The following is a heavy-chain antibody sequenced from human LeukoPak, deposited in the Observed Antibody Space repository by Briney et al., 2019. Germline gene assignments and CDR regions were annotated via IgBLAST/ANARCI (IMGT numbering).Heavy chain of an antibody. Sequence: GESLKISCKGSGNSFISYWIAWVRQMPGKGLEWMGIIYPGDSDTRYSPSFQGQVTISADKSISTAYLQWSSLKASDTAMYYCARWGMAVTGTSLGFDYWGQGTLVTVSS. CDR2: IYPGDSDT. D-gene: IGHD6-19*01. CDR1: GNSFISYW. V-gene: IGHV5-51*01. CDR3: ARWGMAVTGTSLGFDY. J-gene: IGHJ4*02.